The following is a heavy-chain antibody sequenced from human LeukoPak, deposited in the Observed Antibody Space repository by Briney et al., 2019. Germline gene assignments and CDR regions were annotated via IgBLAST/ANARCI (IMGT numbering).Heavy chain of an antibody. J-gene: IGHJ4*02. CDR3: ARGVEPLAANTLAY. CDR2: LYSDGNT. D-gene: IGHD1-14*01. Sequence: PGGSLRLSCAAPGFTLITNDMTWVRQAPGKGLEWVSLLYSDGNTKYADSVQGRFTISRDNSKNTLYLEMNSLSPDDTAVYYCARGVEPLAANTLAYWGQGTLVTVSS. V-gene: IGHV3-53*01. CDR1: GFTLITND.